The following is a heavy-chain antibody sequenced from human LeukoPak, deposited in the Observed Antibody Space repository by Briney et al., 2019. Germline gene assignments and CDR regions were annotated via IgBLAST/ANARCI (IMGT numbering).Heavy chain of an antibody. V-gene: IGHV4-61*02. CDR3: ARGGRYYDSSGYYSIDY. CDR2: IYTSGST. CDR1: GGSISSGSYY. J-gene: IGHJ4*02. D-gene: IGHD3-22*01. Sequence: SETLSLTCTVSGGSISSGSYYWSWIRQPAGKGLEWIGRIYTSGSTNYNPSLKSRVTISVDTSKNQFSLKLSSVTAADTAVYYCARGGRYYDSSGYYSIDYWGQGTLVTVSS.